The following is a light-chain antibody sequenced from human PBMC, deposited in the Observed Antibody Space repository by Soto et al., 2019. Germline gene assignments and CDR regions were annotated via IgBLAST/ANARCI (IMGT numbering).Light chain of an antibody. CDR1: QGIRSD. CDR3: QQYNSYPWT. CDR2: AAS. V-gene: IGKV1-17*01. J-gene: IGKJ1*01. Sequence: DIQMTQSPSSLSAPVGDRVTITCRASQGIRSDLSWYQQSPGKAPKRLIYAASSLQSGVPSRFSGRGSGTEFTLTISSLQPDDFATYYCQQYNSYPWTFGQGTKVDIK.